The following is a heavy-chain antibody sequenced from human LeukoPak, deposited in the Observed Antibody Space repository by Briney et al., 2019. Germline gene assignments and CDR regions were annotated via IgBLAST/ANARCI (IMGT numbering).Heavy chain of an antibody. CDR2: IYYSGST. D-gene: IGHD3-10*01. CDR1: GGSISTSDYY. CDR3: ARALTYYYGSGSYYKGYNWFDP. Sequence: SETLSLTCTVSGGSISTSDYYWSWIRQPPGKGLEWIGYIYYSGSTNYNPSLKSRVTISVDTSKNQFSLKLGSVTAADTAVYYCARALTYYYGSGSYYKGYNWFDPWGQGTLVTVSS. J-gene: IGHJ5*02. V-gene: IGHV4-61*08.